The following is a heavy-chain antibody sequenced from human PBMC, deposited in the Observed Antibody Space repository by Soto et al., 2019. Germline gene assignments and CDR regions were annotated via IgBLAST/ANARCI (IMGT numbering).Heavy chain of an antibody. V-gene: IGHV1-8*01. CDR2: MNPNSGNT. D-gene: IGHD3-16*02. CDR3: AGGSQAPNYDYIWGSYRDYYYYMDV. CDR1: GYTFTSYD. Sequence: GASVKVSCKASGYTFTSYDINWVRQATGQGLEWMGWMNPNSGNTGYAQKFQGRVTMTRNASISTAYMELSSLRSEDTAVYYCAGGSQAPNYDYIWGSYRDYYYYMDVWGKGTTVTVSS. J-gene: IGHJ6*03.